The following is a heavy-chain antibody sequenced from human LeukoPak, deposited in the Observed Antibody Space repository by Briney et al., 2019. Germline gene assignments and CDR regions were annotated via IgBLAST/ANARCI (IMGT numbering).Heavy chain of an antibody. V-gene: IGHV4-30-2*01. D-gene: IGHD2-2*01. CDR1: GGSISSGGYS. Sequence: SETLSLTCAVSGGSISSGGYSWSWIRQPPGKSLEWIGYIDHSGSTYYNPSLKSRVTISVDRSKNQFSLKLSSVTAADTAVYYCARELGYCSSTSCYCWFDPWGQGTLVTVSS. CDR2: IDHSGST. J-gene: IGHJ5*02. CDR3: ARELGYCSSTSCYCWFDP.